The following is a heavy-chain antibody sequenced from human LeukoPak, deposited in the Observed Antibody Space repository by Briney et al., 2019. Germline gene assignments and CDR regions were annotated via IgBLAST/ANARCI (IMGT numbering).Heavy chain of an antibody. CDR1: GFTFSSYS. Sequence: PGGSLRLSCAASGFTFSSYSMNWVRQAPGKGLEWVSSITSSSTYIYYADSVKGRFTISRDNSKNTLYLQMNSLRAEDTAVYYCARDFRFLDDYWGQGTLVTVSS. J-gene: IGHJ4*02. D-gene: IGHD3-3*01. CDR3: ARDFRFLDDY. CDR2: ITSSSTYI. V-gene: IGHV3-21*01.